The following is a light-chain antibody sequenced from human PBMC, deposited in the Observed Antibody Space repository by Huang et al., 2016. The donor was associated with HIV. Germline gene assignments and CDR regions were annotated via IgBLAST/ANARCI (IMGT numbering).Light chain of an antibody. CDR1: QSVKTN. CDR2: AAS. J-gene: IGKJ2*01. Sequence: VMMSQSPATLAASPGARVTLSCGASQSVKTNLAWYQQKPGQPPSLLISAASTRATVVPASFAGIVSGTEFTLTIDCLQSDEFAVYYCQQYNKWPPEYTFGQGTRLEIK. V-gene: IGKV3-15*01. CDR3: QQYNKWPPEYT.